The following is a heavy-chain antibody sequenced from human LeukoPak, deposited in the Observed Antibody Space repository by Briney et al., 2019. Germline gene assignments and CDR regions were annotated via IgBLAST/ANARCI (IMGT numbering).Heavy chain of an antibody. CDR1: GDSISSYY. V-gene: IGHV4-59*01. J-gene: IGHJ5*02. D-gene: IGHD4-17*01. CDR2: IYYSGST. CDR3: ARSETPVTTFGGWFDP. Sequence: SETLSLTCTVSGDSISSYYWNWIRQPPGKGLEWIGYIYYSGSTNYNPTLKSRVTISVDTSKNQFSLKLSSVTAADTAVYYCARSETPVTTFGGWFDPWGQGTLVTVSS.